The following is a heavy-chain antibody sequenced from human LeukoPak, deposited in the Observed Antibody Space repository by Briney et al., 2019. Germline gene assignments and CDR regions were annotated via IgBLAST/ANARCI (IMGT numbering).Heavy chain of an antibody. V-gene: IGHV4-39*01. Sequence: SETLSLTCTVSGGSISSSSYYWGWIRQPPGKGLEWIGSIYYSGSTYYNPSLKSRVTISVDTSKNQFSLKLSSVTAADTAVYYCARVSFGYDSSGYYYLHDYWGQGTLVTVSS. CDR2: IYYSGST. CDR1: GGSISSSSYY. CDR3: ARVSFGYDSSGYYYLHDY. J-gene: IGHJ4*02. D-gene: IGHD3-22*01.